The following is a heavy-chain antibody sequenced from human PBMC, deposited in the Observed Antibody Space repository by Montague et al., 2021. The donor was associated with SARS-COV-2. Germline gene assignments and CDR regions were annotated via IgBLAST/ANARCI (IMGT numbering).Heavy chain of an antibody. J-gene: IGHJ4*02. CDR3: ARAHSGSWAHLDN. CDR2: IYTSGTT. CDR1: GGSISSGSYY. Sequence: TLSLTCTVSGGSISSGSYYWSWIRQPARKGLEWIGRIYTSGTTDYSFSLKSRVTISVDTSKNQFSLKLTSVTAADTAVYYCARAHSGSWAHLDNWGQGSLVTVFS. V-gene: IGHV4-61*02. D-gene: IGHD5-12*01.